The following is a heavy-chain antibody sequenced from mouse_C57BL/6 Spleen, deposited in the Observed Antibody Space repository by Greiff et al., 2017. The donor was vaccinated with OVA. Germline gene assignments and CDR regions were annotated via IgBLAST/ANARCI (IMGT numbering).Heavy chain of an antibody. Sequence: VKLQESGAELARPGASVKMSCKASGYTFTSYTMHWVKQRPGQGLEWIGYINPSSGYTKYNQKFKDKATLTADKSSSTAYMQLSSLTSEDSAVYYCASPSRSYDFDYWGQGTTLTVSS. CDR1: GYTFTSYT. J-gene: IGHJ2*01. CDR2: INPSSGYT. V-gene: IGHV1-4*01. D-gene: IGHD1-1*01. CDR3: ASPSRSYDFDY.